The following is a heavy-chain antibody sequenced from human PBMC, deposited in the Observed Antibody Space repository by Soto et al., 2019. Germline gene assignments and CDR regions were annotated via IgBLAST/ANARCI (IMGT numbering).Heavy chain of an antibody. CDR2: ISGSDGST. CDR3: ARRSNSWYFDY. V-gene: IGHV3-23*01. CDR1: GFTFSSYA. J-gene: IGHJ4*02. Sequence: EVQLLESGGGLVQPGGSLRLSCAASGFTFSSYAMNWVRQAPGKGLEWVSVISGSDGSTYYADSVKGRFTISRDNSKNTRNLQMNSLRAEDTAVYYCARRSNSWYFDYWGQGTLVTVSS. D-gene: IGHD6-13*01.